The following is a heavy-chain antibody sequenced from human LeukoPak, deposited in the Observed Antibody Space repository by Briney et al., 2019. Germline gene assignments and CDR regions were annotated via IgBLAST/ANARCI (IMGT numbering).Heavy chain of an antibody. CDR1: GALLIELS. Sequence: ASVKVSCKISGALLIELSIHWVRQSPGKGLEWMGGFDSEDGKTKAAQNFLDRVSLTEDTSLGTAYMELSSLRSEDTAVYYCAREPIYGDAFDNRGQGTIVTVSS. CDR2: FDSEDGKT. V-gene: IGHV1-24*01. CDR3: AREPIYGDAFDN. D-gene: IGHD1-14*01. J-gene: IGHJ3*02.